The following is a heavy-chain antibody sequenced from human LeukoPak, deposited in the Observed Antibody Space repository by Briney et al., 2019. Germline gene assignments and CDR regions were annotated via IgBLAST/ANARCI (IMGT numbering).Heavy chain of an antibody. V-gene: IGHV3-48*03. CDR1: GFSFSSYP. Sequence: GRSLRLSCAAAGFSFSSYPMNWVRQAPGKRQEWVSHISSDGNTEYYVDAPRARFTMSRDNAKNSLFLQISSLRVEDTAVYYCARDSVNGPLLISLDLWGQGALVTVSS. CDR3: ARDSVNGPLLISLDL. CDR2: ISSDGNTE. J-gene: IGHJ4*02. D-gene: IGHD3-16*01.